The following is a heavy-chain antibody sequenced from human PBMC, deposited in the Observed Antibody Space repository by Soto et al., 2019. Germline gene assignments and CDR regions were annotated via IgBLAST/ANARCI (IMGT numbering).Heavy chain of an antibody. Sequence: QVQLVQSGAEVKKSGSSVKVSCKASGATFNRNTISWVRQAPGQGLEWMGGIIPMFRSANYAQKFQCRVTITADESTNTAYMEMSSLRSDDTAVYYCAREGGHNYGLGRGHPFDPWGQGTLVTVTS. CDR2: IIPMFRSA. CDR3: AREGGHNYGLGRGHPFDP. CDR1: GATFNRNT. D-gene: IGHD4-17*01. J-gene: IGHJ5*02. V-gene: IGHV1-69*01.